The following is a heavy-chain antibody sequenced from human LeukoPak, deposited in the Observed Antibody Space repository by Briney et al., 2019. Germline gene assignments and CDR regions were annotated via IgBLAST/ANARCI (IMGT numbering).Heavy chain of an antibody. J-gene: IGHJ4*02. V-gene: IGHV3-74*01. CDR2: INPDGRTT. CDR3: AKVDGSGNSIFDY. Sequence: GGSLRLSCAASGFTFNTYWMHWVRQAPGKGLVWVSRINPDGRTTNYAASVKGRFTISRDNAKNTLYLQMNRLRVEDTATYYCAKVDGSGNSIFDYWGQGTLVPVSS. D-gene: IGHD3-22*01. CDR1: GFTFNTYW.